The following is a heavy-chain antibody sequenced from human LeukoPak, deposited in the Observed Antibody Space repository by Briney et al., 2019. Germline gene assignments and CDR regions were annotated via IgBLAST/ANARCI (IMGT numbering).Heavy chain of an antibody. Sequence: ASVKVSCKASGYTFTSYAMHWVRQAPGQRLEWMGWINAGNGNTKYSQKFQGRVTITRDTSASTAYMELSSLRSEDTAVYYCARSYCSGGSCYPAYWGQGTLVTVSS. J-gene: IGHJ4*02. D-gene: IGHD2-15*01. CDR1: GYTFTSYA. CDR3: ARSYCSGGSCYPAY. V-gene: IGHV1-3*01. CDR2: INAGNGNT.